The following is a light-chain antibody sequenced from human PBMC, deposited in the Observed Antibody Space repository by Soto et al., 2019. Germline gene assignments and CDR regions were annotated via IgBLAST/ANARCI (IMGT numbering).Light chain of an antibody. V-gene: IGKV1-5*03. CDR3: QHYNSYSEA. CDR1: QTISSW. CDR2: KAS. J-gene: IGKJ1*01. Sequence: DIQMTQSPSTLSVSVGDRVTITCRASQTISSWLAWYQQKPGKAPKLLIYKASTLKSGVPSRFSGSGSGTEFTLTISSLQPDDFATYYCQHYNSYSEAFGQ.